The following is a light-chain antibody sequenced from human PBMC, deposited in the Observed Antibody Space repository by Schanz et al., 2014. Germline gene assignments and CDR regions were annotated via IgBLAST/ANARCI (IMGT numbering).Light chain of an antibody. V-gene: IGKV3-20*01. CDR3: HQYDRSPPWT. Sequence: EIVLTQSPGTLSLSPGERATLSCRASQGVSSNSLAWYQQKPGQAPRLLIYGTSNRATGIPDRFSGSESGTDFILTISRLEPEDFAVYYCHQYDRSPPWTFGQGTKVEIK. CDR2: GTS. J-gene: IGKJ1*01. CDR1: QGVSSNS.